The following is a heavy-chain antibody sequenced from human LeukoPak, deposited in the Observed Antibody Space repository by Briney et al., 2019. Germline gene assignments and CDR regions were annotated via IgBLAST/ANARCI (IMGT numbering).Heavy chain of an antibody. CDR2: INHSGST. CDR1: GFTFSSYW. Sequence: GSLRLSCAASGFTFSSYWMSWARQPPGKGLEWIGEINHSGSTNYNPSLKSRVTISVDTSKNQFSLKLSSVTAADTAVYYCARPQRPRYCSSTSCPWAFDIWGQGTMVTVSS. D-gene: IGHD2-2*01. V-gene: IGHV4-34*01. J-gene: IGHJ3*02. CDR3: ARPQRPRYCSSTSCPWAFDI.